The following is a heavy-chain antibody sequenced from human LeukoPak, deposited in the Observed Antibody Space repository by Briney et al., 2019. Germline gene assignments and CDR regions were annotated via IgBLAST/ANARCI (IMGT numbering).Heavy chain of an antibody. J-gene: IGHJ4*02. CDR3: ARGGFCSGADCRGSFDY. V-gene: IGHV3-74*01. Sequence: GGSLRLSCAASGFTFSSYEMNWVRQAPGEGLVWVSHINNDGSATTYADSVKGRFTISRDNAKNTLYLHVNSLRAEDTAVYYCARGGFCSGADCRGSFDYWGQGSLVTVSS. CDR2: INNDGSAT. D-gene: IGHD2-15*01. CDR1: GFTFSSYE.